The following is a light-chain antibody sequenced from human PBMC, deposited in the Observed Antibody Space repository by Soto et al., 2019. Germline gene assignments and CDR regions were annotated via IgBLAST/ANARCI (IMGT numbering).Light chain of an antibody. Sequence: EIVLTQSPGTLSLSPGERATLSCRASESVSANYLAWYQQRSGQPPRLVIYVASSRASAVPDRFSGSGSGADFTLTICRLKPEDFAVYYCQQYGSSPLTFGGGTKVEIK. CDR3: QQYGSSPLT. J-gene: IGKJ4*01. CDR2: VAS. V-gene: IGKV3-20*01. CDR1: ESVSANY.